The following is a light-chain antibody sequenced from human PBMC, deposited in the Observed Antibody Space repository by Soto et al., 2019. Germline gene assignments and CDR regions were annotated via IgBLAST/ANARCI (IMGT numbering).Light chain of an antibody. CDR2: DAS. Sequence: DIQMTQSPSSLSASVGDRVTITCQASQDIRNCLNRYQQKPGRAPKLLIYDASNLERGVPSRFSGSGSGTLFTFTISSLQPEDIATYYCQQYDNLYTFGPGTKLEIK. CDR1: QDIRNC. V-gene: IGKV1-33*01. J-gene: IGKJ2*01. CDR3: QQYDNLYT.